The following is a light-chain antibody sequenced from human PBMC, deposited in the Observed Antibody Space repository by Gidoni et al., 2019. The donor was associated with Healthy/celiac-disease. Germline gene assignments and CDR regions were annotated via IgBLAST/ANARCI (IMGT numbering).Light chain of an antibody. CDR1: QSISSW. CDR2: DAS. Sequence: DIQMTQSPSTLSASVGDRVTITCRASQSISSWLAWYQQKPGKAPKLLIYDASSLESGVPSRFSGSGSGTEFTLTISSLQPDDFATYYCQQYNSYPGTFXHXTKVEIK. V-gene: IGKV1-5*01. CDR3: QQYNSYPGT. J-gene: IGKJ1*01.